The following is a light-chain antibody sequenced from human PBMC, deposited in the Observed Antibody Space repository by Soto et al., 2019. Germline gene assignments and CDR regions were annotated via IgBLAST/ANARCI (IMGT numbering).Light chain of an antibody. V-gene: IGLV7-46*01. CDR1: AGAVTSGHY. CDR3: LVTYSDARV. Sequence: QTVVTQEPSLTVSPGGTVTLTCGSSAGAVTSGHYPYWFQQKPGQAPRTLIYDTSNKHSWTPARFSGSLLGGKAALTLSGAQPEDEADYYCLVTYSDARVFGGGTKLTVL. J-gene: IGLJ2*01. CDR2: DTS.